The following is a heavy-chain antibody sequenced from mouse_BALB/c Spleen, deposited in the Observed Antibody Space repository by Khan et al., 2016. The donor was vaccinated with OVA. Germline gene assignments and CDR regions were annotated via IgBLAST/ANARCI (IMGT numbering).Heavy chain of an antibody. CDR3: TSRASGSSYGFAY. J-gene: IGHJ3*01. CDR1: GYTFTDYE. CDR2: IDPETGVT. D-gene: IGHD1-1*01. Sequence: QVQLQQSGAELVRPGASVTLSCKASGYTFTDYELHWMKQTPVHGLEWIGAIDPETGVTAYNQMFKGKATLTADKASSTAYMELRSLTSEGSAAYYCTSRASGSSYGFAYWGQGTLVTVSA. V-gene: IGHV1-15*01.